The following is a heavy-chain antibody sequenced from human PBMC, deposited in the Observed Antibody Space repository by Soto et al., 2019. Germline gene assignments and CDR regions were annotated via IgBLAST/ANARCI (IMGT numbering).Heavy chain of an antibody. V-gene: IGHV3-23*01. Sequence: GGSLRLSCAASGFTFSYYVMTWVRQAPGKGLEWVSAISGSGGSTYYADSVKGRFTISRDNAGKTLYLQMNSLRAEDTAVYYCAKDRGYCSGDSCPLGYYYYYMDVWGKGTAVTVSS. CDR3: AKDRGYCSGDSCPLGYYYYYMDV. J-gene: IGHJ6*03. D-gene: IGHD2-15*01. CDR1: GFTFSYYV. CDR2: ISGSGGST.